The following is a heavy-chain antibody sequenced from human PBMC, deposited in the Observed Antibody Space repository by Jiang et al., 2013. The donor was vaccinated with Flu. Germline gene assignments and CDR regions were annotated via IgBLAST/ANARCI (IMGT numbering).Heavy chain of an antibody. D-gene: IGHD1-26*01. Sequence: RSLRLTCEGSGFTFSSYGMHWVRRAPGRGLEWVAVISHDGNTQNYADSVRGRFTISRDNSKKSLYLHLNGLRADDTAVYYCAKGRSLTVRIVISPDVFDVWGQGTVVTVSS. CDR3: AKGRSLTVRIVISPDVFDV. J-gene: IGHJ3*01. CDR2: ISHDGNTQ. V-gene: IGHV3-30*18. CDR1: GFTFSSYG.